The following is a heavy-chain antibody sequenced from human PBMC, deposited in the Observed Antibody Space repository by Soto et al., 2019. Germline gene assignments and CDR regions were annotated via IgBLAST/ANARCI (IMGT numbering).Heavy chain of an antibody. CDR2: ISSSGSTI. V-gene: IGHV3-48*03. Sequence: EVQLVESGGGLVQPGGSLRLSCAASGFTFSSYEMNWVRQAPGKGLEWVSYISSSGSTIYYADSVKGRFTISRDNAKNSLYLQMNSLRAEDTAFYYCARERWLQIRGGAFDIWGQGTMVAAAS. D-gene: IGHD5-12*01. J-gene: IGHJ3*02. CDR1: GFTFSSYE. CDR3: ARERWLQIRGGAFDI.